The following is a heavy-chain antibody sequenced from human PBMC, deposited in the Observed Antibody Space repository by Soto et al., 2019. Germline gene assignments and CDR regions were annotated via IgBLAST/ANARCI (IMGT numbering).Heavy chain of an antibody. D-gene: IGHD5-12*01. CDR3: ARQAVEMATMVGVDY. CDR1: GGSISSSSYY. Sequence: SETLSLTCTVSGGSISSSSYYWGWIRQPPGKGLEWIGSIYYSGSTYYNPSLKSRVTISVDTSKNQFSLKLSSVTAADTAVYYCARQAVEMATMVGVDYWGQGTLVTVSS. J-gene: IGHJ4*02. CDR2: IYYSGST. V-gene: IGHV4-39*01.